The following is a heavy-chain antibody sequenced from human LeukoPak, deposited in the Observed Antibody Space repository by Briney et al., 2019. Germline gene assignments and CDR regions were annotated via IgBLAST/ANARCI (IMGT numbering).Heavy chain of an antibody. CDR3: ARRYCTSTSCYGNTFYFDY. Sequence: GGSLRLSCAASGFTFSSYAMHWVRQAPGKGLEYVSAITSDGARTYYANSVKGRFTISRDNSKNTLYLKMGGLRAEDMAVYYCARRYCTSTSCYGNTFYFDYWGQGTLVTVSS. CDR2: ITSDGART. V-gene: IGHV3-64*01. D-gene: IGHD2-2*01. CDR1: GFTFSSYA. J-gene: IGHJ4*02.